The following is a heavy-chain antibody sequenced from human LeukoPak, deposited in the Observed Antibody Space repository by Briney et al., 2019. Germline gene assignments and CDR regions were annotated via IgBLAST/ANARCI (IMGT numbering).Heavy chain of an antibody. V-gene: IGHV3-9*01. Sequence: GGSLRLSCSASGFTFKDYAMSWVRQAPGKGLEWVSSIVWNSANMAYAGSVKGRFTVSRDNAKNSLYLQMNSLRTDDTALYYCARGRTYGDHAGPDFWGQGTLVTVSS. CDR1: GFTFKDYA. J-gene: IGHJ4*02. D-gene: IGHD4-17*01. CDR2: IVWNSANM. CDR3: ARGRTYGDHAGPDF.